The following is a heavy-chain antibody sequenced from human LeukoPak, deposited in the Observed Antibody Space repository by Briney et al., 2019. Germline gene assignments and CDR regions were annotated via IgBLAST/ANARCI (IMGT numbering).Heavy chain of an antibody. CDR1: GGTFSSYA. D-gene: IGHD5-24*01. CDR3: ARSGGWDLPPRMATIFY. Sequence: SVKVSCKASGGTFSSYAISWVRQAPGQGLEWMGGIIPIFGTANYAQKFQGRVTITADESTSTAYMELSSLRSEDTAVYYCARSGGWDLPPRMATIFYWGQGTLVTVSS. V-gene: IGHV1-69*01. CDR2: IIPIFGTA. J-gene: IGHJ4*02.